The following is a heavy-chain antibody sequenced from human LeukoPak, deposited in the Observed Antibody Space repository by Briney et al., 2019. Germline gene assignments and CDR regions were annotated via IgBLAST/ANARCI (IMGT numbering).Heavy chain of an antibody. CDR2: ISGGGDTT. V-gene: IGHV3-23*01. Sequence: PGGPLRLSCAASGFTFNNYAMSWVCQAPGTGLEWVSTISGGGDTTYYSVKGRFIISRDNSKNTLFLNSLRAEDTAIYFCAKNAGDGGYYYYLDVWGKGTPVTVSS. D-gene: IGHD3-16*01. CDR3: AKNAGDGGYYYYLDV. J-gene: IGHJ6*03. CDR1: GFTFNNYA.